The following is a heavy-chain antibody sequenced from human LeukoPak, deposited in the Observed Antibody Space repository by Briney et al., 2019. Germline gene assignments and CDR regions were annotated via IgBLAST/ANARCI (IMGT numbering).Heavy chain of an antibody. V-gene: IGHV4-4*02. Sequence: SETLSLTCAVSGGSISSDKWWSRVRQPPGKGLEWIGEIYHGGSTNYNPSLKSRIAMSVDRSRNQFSLQLGSVTAADTAVYYCAEGEDSGSWTVHLTAWRQGTLVTVSS. CDR3: AEGEDSGSWTVHLTA. D-gene: IGHD3-10*01. CDR2: IYHGGST. J-gene: IGHJ5*02. CDR1: GGSISSDKW.